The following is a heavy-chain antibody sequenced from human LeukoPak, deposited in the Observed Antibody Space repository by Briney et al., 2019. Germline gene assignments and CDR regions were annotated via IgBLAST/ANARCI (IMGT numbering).Heavy chain of an antibody. J-gene: IGHJ3*02. CDR3: TKGGPNYDFWSGGDNAFDI. CDR1: GFTFDDYA. V-gene: IGHV3-43*02. CDR2: ISGDGGST. Sequence: QTGGSLRLSCAASGFTFDDYAMHWVRQAPGKGLEWVSIISGDGGSTYYAGSVKGRFTISRDNSKNSLYLQMNSLRTEDAALYYCTKGGPNYDFWSGGDNAFDIWGQGTMITVSS. D-gene: IGHD3-3*01.